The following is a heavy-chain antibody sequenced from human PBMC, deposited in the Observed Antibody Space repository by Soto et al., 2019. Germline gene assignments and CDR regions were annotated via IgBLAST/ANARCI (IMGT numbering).Heavy chain of an antibody. D-gene: IGHD1-1*01. Sequence: SETLSLTYSVSGASIYNGGYFWSWIRQSPGKGLEWIGHIHNSGSPYNNPSLKSRVTISADTSKNQFSLKLTSVTAADTAVYYCARDSRERGPQLVGQLDTWGQGTLVTVSS. CDR1: GASIYNGGYF. CDR2: IHNSGSP. CDR3: ARDSRERGPQLVGQLDT. J-gene: IGHJ5*02. V-gene: IGHV4-30-4*01.